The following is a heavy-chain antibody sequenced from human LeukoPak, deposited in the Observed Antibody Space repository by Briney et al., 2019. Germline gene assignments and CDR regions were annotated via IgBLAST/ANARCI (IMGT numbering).Heavy chain of an antibody. CDR2: IFYVGST. CDR1: GDPIGSHY. CDR3: ARDYYDSRGEAFDI. Sequence: SETLSLTCTASGDPIGSHYWSWIRQPPGKGLEWIGYIFYVGSTNYNPSLKSRVTISVDTSKNQFSLKLNSVTAADTAVYYCARDYYDSRGEAFDIWGQGTMVTVSS. J-gene: IGHJ3*02. D-gene: IGHD3-22*01. V-gene: IGHV4-59*11.